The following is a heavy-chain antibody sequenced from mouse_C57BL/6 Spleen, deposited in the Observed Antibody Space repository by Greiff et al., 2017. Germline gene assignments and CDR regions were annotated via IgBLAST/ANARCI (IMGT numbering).Heavy chain of an antibody. J-gene: IGHJ4*01. Sequence: EVQLVESGPELVKPGASVKIPCKASGYTFTDYNMDWVKQSHGKSLEWIGDINPNNGGTTYNQKFKGKATWTVDKSSSTAYMELRSLTSEDTAVYYCARWGPYAMDYWGQGASVTVSS. CDR2: INPNNGGT. CDR3: ARWGPYAMDY. V-gene: IGHV1-18*01. CDR1: GYTFTDYN.